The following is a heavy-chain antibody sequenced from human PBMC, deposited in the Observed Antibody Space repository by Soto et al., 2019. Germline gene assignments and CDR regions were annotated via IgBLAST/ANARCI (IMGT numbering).Heavy chain of an antibody. J-gene: IGHJ4*02. V-gene: IGHV3-33*01. D-gene: IGHD2-21*01. Sequence: GGSLRLSCAASGFTFSSYGMHWVRQAPGKGLEWVAVIWYDGSNKYYADSVKGRFTISRDNSKNTLYLQMNSLRAEDTAVYYCTSRNLEHCFCGGYAEHYDYWGQGDLVTVSS. CDR2: IWYDGSNK. CDR1: GFTFSSYG. CDR3: TSRNLEHCFCGGYAEHYDY.